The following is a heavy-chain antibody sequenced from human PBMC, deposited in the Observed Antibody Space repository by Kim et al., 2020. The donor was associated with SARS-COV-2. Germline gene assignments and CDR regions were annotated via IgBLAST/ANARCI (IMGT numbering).Heavy chain of an antibody. CDR2: INHSGST. CDR1: GGSFSGYY. CDR3: ARSRITMVRGVIISRNFDY. V-gene: IGHV4-34*01. J-gene: IGHJ4*02. Sequence: SETLSLTCAVYGGSFSGYYWSWIRQPPGKGLEWIGEINHSGSTNYNPSLKSRVTISVDTSKNQFSLKLSSVTAADTAVYYCARSRITMVRGVIISRNFDYWGQGTLVTVSS. D-gene: IGHD3-10*01.